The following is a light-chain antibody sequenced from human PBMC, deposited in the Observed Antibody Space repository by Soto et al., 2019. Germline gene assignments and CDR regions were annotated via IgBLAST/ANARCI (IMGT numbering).Light chain of an antibody. Sequence: QSALTQPASMSGSPGQSITISCTGTGSDVRGNKYVSWYQHYPGKAPKLMISDVSNRPSGVSDRFSGSKSGDTASLTISGLQAEDEADYYCSAFTGTTYVFGTGTKLPVL. CDR2: DVS. J-gene: IGLJ1*01. V-gene: IGLV2-14*03. CDR1: GSDVRGNKY. CDR3: SAFTGTTYV.